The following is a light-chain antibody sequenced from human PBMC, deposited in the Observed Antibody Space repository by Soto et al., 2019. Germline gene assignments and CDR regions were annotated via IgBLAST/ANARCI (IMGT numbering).Light chain of an antibody. Sequence: DVVMTQSPLSLPVTPGQPASISCRSSQSLVYSDGNTYLAWIQQRPGQSPRRLIYQVSNRDTEVPDRFHGRGSGTDFTLKISRVEADDVGVYYCMQATHWPQTFGQGTKVEIK. CDR3: MQATHWPQT. CDR1: QSLVYSDGNTY. CDR2: QVS. V-gene: IGKV2-30*01. J-gene: IGKJ1*01.